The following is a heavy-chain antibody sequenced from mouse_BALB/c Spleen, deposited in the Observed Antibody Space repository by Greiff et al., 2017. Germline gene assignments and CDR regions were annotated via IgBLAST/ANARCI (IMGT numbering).Heavy chain of an antibody. Sequence: QVQLQQPGAELVKPGTSVKLSCKASGYNFTSYWINWVKLRPGQGLEWIGDIYPGSGSTNYNEKFKSKATLTVDTSSSTAYMQLSSLASEDSALYYCATITTVVADYWGQGTTLTVSS. J-gene: IGHJ2*01. CDR1: GYNFTSYW. V-gene: IGHV1-55*01. CDR2: IYPGSGST. CDR3: ATITTVVADY. D-gene: IGHD1-1*01.